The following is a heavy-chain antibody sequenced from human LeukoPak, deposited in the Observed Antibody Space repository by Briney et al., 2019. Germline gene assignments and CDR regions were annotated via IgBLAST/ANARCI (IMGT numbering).Heavy chain of an antibody. CDR3: ARGSYCSSTSCYTISWYYYYFVDV. CDR1: GGSISSYY. CDR2: IYYSGST. Sequence: SETLSLTCTVSGGSISSYYWSWIRQPPGKGLEWIGYIYYSGSTNYNPSLQSRVTIPVDTSKNQLSLKLSSVTAADTAVYYCARGSYCSSTSCYTISWYYYYFVDVWGKGTTVTVSS. V-gene: IGHV4-59*12. D-gene: IGHD2-2*02. J-gene: IGHJ6*03.